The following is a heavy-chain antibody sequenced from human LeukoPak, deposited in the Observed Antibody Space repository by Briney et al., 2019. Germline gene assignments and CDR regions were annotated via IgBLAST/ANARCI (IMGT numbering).Heavy chain of an antibody. D-gene: IGHD2-15*01. CDR2: INHSGST. Sequence: SETLSLTCAVYGGSFSGYYWSWIRQPPGKGLEWIGEINHSGSTNYNPSLKSRVTISVDTSKNQFSLKLSSVTAADTAVYYCARGPRGVVVVTGVDYWGQGTLVTVSS. CDR1: GGSFSGYY. V-gene: IGHV4-34*01. J-gene: IGHJ4*02. CDR3: ARGPRGVVVVTGVDY.